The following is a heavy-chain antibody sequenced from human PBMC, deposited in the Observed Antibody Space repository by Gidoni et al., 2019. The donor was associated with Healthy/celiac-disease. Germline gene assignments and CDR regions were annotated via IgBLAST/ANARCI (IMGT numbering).Heavy chain of an antibody. J-gene: IGHJ6*03. V-gene: IGHV5-10-1*03. D-gene: IGHD3-22*01. CDR2: IDPSDSYT. CDR1: GYSFTSYW. Sequence: EVQLVQSGAEVKKPGESLRISCKGSGYSFTSYWISWVRQMPGKGLEWMGRIDPSDSYTNYSPSFQGHVTISADKSISTAYLQWSSLKASDTAMYYCARLYYDSEGDYYYMDVWGKGTTVTVSS. CDR3: ARLYYDSEGDYYYMDV.